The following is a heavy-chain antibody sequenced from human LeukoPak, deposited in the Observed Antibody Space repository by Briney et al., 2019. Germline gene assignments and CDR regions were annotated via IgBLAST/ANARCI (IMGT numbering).Heavy chain of an antibody. J-gene: IGHJ4*02. CDR2: INPDSGVK. CDR3: AREKVDKTFYDYVWQSYKYEEYFDY. CDR1: GYKLNDHY. Sequence: ASVKVSCKASGYKLNDHYIHWVRQAPGQGVEWMGRINPDSGVKNNAQKFQGRVTMTRDTSLSPDYIELSRVRAGETAVYYCAREKVDKTFYDYVWQSYKYEEYFDYWGQGTRVTVTS. D-gene: IGHD3-16*01. V-gene: IGHV1-2*06.